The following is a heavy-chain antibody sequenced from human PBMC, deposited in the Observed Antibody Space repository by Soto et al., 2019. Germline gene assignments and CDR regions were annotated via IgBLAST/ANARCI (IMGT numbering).Heavy chain of an antibody. D-gene: IGHD3-22*01. V-gene: IGHV3-15*01. Sequence: KPGGSLRLSCAASGFTFNNAWMSWVRQAPGKGLEWVGRIKSKTDGGTTDYAAPVKGRFTISRDDPKNTLYLQMNSLKTEDTAVYYCTTDISGDYVDYYDSSGTPPLDYWGQGTLVTVSS. CDR2: IKSKTDGGTT. CDR3: TTDISGDYVDYYDSSGTPPLDY. J-gene: IGHJ4*02. CDR1: GFTFNNAW.